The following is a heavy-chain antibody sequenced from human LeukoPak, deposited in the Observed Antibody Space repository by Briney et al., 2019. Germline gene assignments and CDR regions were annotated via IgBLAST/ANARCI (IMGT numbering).Heavy chain of an antibody. D-gene: IGHD3-22*01. V-gene: IGHV4-61*02. CDR2: ISSSEST. Sequence: SQTLSLTCTASGDSISSGDYYWSWIRQPAGKGLEWIGRISSSESTNYNPSLKSRVTISVDTSKNQLSLKLSSVTAADTAVYFCARGPYSYDSSGAFDIWGQGTMVTVSS. CDR3: ARGPYSYDSSGAFDI. CDR1: GDSISSGDYY. J-gene: IGHJ3*02.